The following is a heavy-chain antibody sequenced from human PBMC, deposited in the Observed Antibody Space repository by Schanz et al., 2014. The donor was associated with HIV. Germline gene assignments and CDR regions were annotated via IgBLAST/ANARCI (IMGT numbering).Heavy chain of an antibody. Sequence: VQLVESGGGVVRPGKSLRLSCEASGFTFSNYGMNWVRQAPGRGLEWVSYISASGSSIQYADSVRGRFTISRDTAKNSLYLQMNSLRDDDTAVYYCARQYDYWGRGTLVTVSS. CDR1: GFTFSNYG. CDR2: ISASGSSI. J-gene: IGHJ4*02. V-gene: IGHV3-48*02. CDR3: ARQYDY.